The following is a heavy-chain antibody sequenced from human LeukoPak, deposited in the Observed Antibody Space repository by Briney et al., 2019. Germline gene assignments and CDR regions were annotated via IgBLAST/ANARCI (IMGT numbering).Heavy chain of an antibody. Sequence: EASVKVSFKASGYSFTRYFIHWVRQAPGQGLEWMGIIIPSDGSTSYAQKFQGRVTMTRDTSTSTVYMELSSLRSEDTAVYYCARGKVVTMVRGVIITYFDYWGQGTLVTVSS. CDR1: GYSFTRYF. CDR3: ARGKVVTMVRGVIITYFDY. CDR2: IIPSDGST. V-gene: IGHV1-46*01. D-gene: IGHD3-10*01. J-gene: IGHJ4*02.